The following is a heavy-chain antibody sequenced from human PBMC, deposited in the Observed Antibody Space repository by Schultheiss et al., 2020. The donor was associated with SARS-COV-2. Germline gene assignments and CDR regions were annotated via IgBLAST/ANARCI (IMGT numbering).Heavy chain of an antibody. CDR1: GFTFGDYA. D-gene: IGHD3-22*01. J-gene: IGHJ4*02. Sequence: GESLKISCTASGFTFGDYAMSWVRQAPGKGLEWVGFIRSKAYGGTTEYAASVKGRFTISRDDSKSIAYLQMNSLKTEDTAVYYCRRGYSDFFDYWGQGTLVTVSS. CDR3: RRGYSDFFDY. CDR2: IRSKAYGGTT. V-gene: IGHV3-49*04.